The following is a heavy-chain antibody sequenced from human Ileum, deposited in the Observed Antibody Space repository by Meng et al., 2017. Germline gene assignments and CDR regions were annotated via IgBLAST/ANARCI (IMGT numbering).Heavy chain of an antibody. CDR3: ARDHMGSLDY. Sequence: VHRDESGPGLASPSETLSFICTVSGGSVSRAGYQGAGIRQPPGKGLEWIGYATTNSNPSLKSRVTISLDTSRNQFSLSLSPVTAADTAVYYCARDHMGSLDYWGQGILVTVSS. CDR2: ATT. CDR1: GGSVSRAGYQ. V-gene: IGHV4-61*08. J-gene: IGHJ4*02. D-gene: IGHD1-26*01.